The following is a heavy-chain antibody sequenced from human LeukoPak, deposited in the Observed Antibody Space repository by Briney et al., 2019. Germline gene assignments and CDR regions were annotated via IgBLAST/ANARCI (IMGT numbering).Heavy chain of an antibody. D-gene: IGHD1-26*01. Sequence: SETLSLTCTVSGGSISNKYWSWIRQPPGKGLEWIGYIYYSGNTNYNPSLKSRVTILVDTSKNQVSLKLSSLRSEDTAVYYCAASPYSGSWGFNYWGQGTLVTVSS. CDR1: GGSISNKY. V-gene: IGHV4-59*12. CDR3: AASPYSGSWGFNY. J-gene: IGHJ4*02. CDR2: IYYSGNT.